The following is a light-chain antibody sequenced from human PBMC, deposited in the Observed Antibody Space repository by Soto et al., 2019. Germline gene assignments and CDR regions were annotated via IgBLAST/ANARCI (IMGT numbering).Light chain of an antibody. CDR3: QQYSNWPPWT. J-gene: IGKJ1*01. CDR2: SAF. CDR1: QSVSFN. V-gene: IGKV3-15*01. Sequence: ETVMTQSPATLSVSPGERVTLSCRASQSVSFNLAWYQQKPGQAPRLLISSAFARATGVPPRFSGTGSGTEFTLTISSLQSEDFGVYYCQQYSNWPPWTFGQGTKVEIK.